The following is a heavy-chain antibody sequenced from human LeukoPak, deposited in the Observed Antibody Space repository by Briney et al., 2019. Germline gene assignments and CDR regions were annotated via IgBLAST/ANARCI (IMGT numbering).Heavy chain of an antibody. CDR2: TFCTSKCYN. Sequence: SQTLSLTCAISGDSLFSNGVAWNWIRQSPLRGLEWLGRTFCTSKCYNEYAVYVRSRVTINPDTSKNQFSLQLGSLTPEDSAIYYCARGHNSAFDIWGQGTMVTVSS. J-gene: IGHJ3*02. V-gene: IGHV6-1*01. CDR1: GDSLFSNGVA. CDR3: ARGHNSAFDI. D-gene: IGHD1-1*01.